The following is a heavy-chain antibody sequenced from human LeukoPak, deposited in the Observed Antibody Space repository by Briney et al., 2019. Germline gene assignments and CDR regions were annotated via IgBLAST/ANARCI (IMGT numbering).Heavy chain of an antibody. V-gene: IGHV3-7*01. Sequence: PGGSLRLSCEGSGFTYSNYWMSWVRQAQGKGREGVANIQQPGSETYYGDSVKGRFTISRDNAKNSLYLQMDSLRAEDTAVYYCATYSSSNGREFQYWGQGTLVTVSS. CDR2: IQQPGSET. J-gene: IGHJ1*01. CDR1: GFTYSNYW. D-gene: IGHD2-2*01. CDR3: ATYSSSNGREFQY.